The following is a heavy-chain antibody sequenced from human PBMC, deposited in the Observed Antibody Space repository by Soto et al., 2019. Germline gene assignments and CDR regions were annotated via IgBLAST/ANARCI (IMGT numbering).Heavy chain of an antibody. CDR2: IYYSGSA. Sequence: TSETLSLTCTVSGGSISSSSYYWGWIRQPPGKGLEWIGSIYYSGSAYYNPSLKSRVTISVDTSKNQFSLKLSSVTAADTAVYYCARHVYSGDFDYWGQGTLVTVSS. CDR1: GGSISSSSYY. CDR3: ARHVYSGDFDY. V-gene: IGHV4-39*01. D-gene: IGHD1-26*01. J-gene: IGHJ4*02.